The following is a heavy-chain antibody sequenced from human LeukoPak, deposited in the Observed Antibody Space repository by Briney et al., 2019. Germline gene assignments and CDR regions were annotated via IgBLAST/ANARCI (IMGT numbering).Heavy chain of an antibody. V-gene: IGHV3-48*03. Sequence: PGGSLRLSCAASGFTFSSYEMNWVRQAPGKGLEWVSYISSSGSTIYYADSVKGRFTISRDNAKQSLYLQMNSLRAEDTAVYYCARDISYLWFGDPASIWFDPWGQGTLVTVSS. CDR3: ARDISYLWFGDPASIWFDP. J-gene: IGHJ5*02. D-gene: IGHD3-10*01. CDR2: ISSSGSTI. CDR1: GFTFSSYE.